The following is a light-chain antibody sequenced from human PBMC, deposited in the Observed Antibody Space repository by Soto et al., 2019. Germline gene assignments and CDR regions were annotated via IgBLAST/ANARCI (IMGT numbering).Light chain of an antibody. Sequence: DIVLTQSPLSLPVTPGEPASISCRSNQSLLHSNGYNYLDWYLQRPGQSPQLLIYLGFNRASGVPDRFSGSGSGTDFTLKISRVEAEDVGVYYCMQVLQSLTFGGGTKVEIK. CDR3: MQVLQSLT. J-gene: IGKJ4*01. V-gene: IGKV2-28*01. CDR1: QSLLHSNGYNY. CDR2: LGF.